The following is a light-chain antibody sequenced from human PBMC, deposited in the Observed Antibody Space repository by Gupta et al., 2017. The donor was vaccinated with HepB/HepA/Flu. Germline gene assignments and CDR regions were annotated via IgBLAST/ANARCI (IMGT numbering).Light chain of an antibody. CDR1: QSISNK. Sequence: DIQMTQSPSILSASVGDRVTITCRASQSISNKLAWYQQKPGKAPKLLIYLASSLESGVPSRFSGSGSGTEFTLTISSLQRDDFATYYCQQYNFYCAFGQGTKLEIK. J-gene: IGKJ2*01. CDR3: QQYNFYCA. CDR2: LAS. V-gene: IGKV1-5*03.